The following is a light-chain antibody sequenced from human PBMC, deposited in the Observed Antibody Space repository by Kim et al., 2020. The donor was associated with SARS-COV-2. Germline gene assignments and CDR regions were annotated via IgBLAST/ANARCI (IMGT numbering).Light chain of an antibody. CDR3: QQFNNLYT. J-gene: IGKJ2*01. V-gene: IGKV1D-13*01. CDR2: DAS. CDR1: QGISSA. Sequence: AIQLTQSPSSLSASVGDRVTITCRASQGISSALAWYQQKPGKVPNLLIYDASSLESGVPSRFSGSGSGTDFTLTISSLQPEDFATYYCQQFNNLYTFGQGTKLEI.